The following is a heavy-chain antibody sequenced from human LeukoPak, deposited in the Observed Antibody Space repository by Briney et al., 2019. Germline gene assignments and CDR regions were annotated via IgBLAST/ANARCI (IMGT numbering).Heavy chain of an antibody. Sequence: SETLSLTCAVFGVSISSGGYCWSWVRQPPGKGLEWLGYLYHSGSTYYTPSLRSRVTISGDRSKNQLSLKLNSVTAADTAVYYCARDRGNSGHFDYWGRGTLVTVSS. V-gene: IGHV4-30-2*01. CDR1: GVSISSGGYC. D-gene: IGHD4-23*01. CDR2: LYHSGST. CDR3: ARDRGNSGHFDY. J-gene: IGHJ4*02.